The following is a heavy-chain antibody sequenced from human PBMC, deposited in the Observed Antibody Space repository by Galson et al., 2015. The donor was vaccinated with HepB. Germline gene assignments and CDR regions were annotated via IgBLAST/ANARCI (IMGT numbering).Heavy chain of an antibody. Sequence: SLRLSCAASGFTFSNAWMSWVRQAPGKGLEWVGRIKSKTDGGTTDYAAPVKGRFTISRDDSKNTLYLQMNSLKTEDTAVYYCTTKRLRGERSIRDKGYYGSGTPRRPFDYWGQGTLVTVSS. D-gene: IGHD3-10*01. CDR2: IKSKTDGGTT. CDR3: TTKRLRGERSIRDKGYYGSGTPRRPFDY. V-gene: IGHV3-15*01. CDR1: GFTFSNAW. J-gene: IGHJ4*02.